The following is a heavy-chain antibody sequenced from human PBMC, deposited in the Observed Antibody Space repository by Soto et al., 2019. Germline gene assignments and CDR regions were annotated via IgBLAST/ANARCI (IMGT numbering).Heavy chain of an antibody. J-gene: IGHJ6*02. CDR3: ARGPGSSSWFRGYYYYYGMDV. D-gene: IGHD6-13*01. V-gene: IGHV3-7*03. Sequence: PGGSLRLSCAASGFTFSSYWMSWVRQAPGKGLEWVANIKQDGSEKYYVDSVKGRFTISRDNAKNSLYLQMNSLRAEDTAVYYCARGPGSSSWFRGYYYYYGMDVWGQGTTVTVSS. CDR1: GFTFSSYW. CDR2: IKQDGSEK.